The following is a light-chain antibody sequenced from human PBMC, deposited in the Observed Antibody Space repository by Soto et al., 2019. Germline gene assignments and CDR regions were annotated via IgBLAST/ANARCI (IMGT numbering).Light chain of an antibody. CDR1: QAIHSY. CDR2: ATS. CDR3: QQLNGSPWT. Sequence: DIQMTQSPSSLSASVGDRVTITCRASQAIHSYLNWYQQKPGKAPNLLIFATSTLQSGVPSRFSGSGSGTDFTLTISSLQPEDFATYYCQQLNGSPWTFGQGTKVEIK. J-gene: IGKJ1*01. V-gene: IGKV1-39*01.